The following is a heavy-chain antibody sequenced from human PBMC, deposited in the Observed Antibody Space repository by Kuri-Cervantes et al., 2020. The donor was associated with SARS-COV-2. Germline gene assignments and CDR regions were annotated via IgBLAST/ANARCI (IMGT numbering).Heavy chain of an antibody. CDR1: GFSISSYY. CDR2: IYYSGST. Sequence: SETLSLTCTVSGFSISSYYWSWIRQPPGKGLEWIGYIYYSGSTNYNPSLKSRVTISVDTSKNQFSLKLSSVTAADTAAYYCARRREITGGIYYYYYYMDVWGKGTTVTVSS. J-gene: IGHJ6*03. CDR3: ARRREITGGIYYYYYYMDV. V-gene: IGHV4-59*12. D-gene: IGHD7-27*01.